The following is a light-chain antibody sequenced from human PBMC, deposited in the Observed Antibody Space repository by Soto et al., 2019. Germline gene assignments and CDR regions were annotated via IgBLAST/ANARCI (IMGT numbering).Light chain of an antibody. Sequence: QPTLTQPRSVSVSPGQAVTISCTGTSSDVGGYNYVSLYQQHPGKAPKLMIYDVSQRPSGVPDRFSGSKSGNTASLTISGLQAEHEADYYCCSYAGTYTHYVFGTGTKVTVL. CDR1: SSDVGGYNY. CDR3: CSYAGTYTHYV. CDR2: DVS. J-gene: IGLJ1*01. V-gene: IGLV2-11*01.